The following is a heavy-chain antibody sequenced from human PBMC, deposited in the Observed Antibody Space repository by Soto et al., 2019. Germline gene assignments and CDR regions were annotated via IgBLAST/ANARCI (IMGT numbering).Heavy chain of an antibody. J-gene: IGHJ4*02. CDR3: ARAEVDY. V-gene: IGHV3-74*03. CDR1: GFTFGNYW. CDR2: MTADGRTT. Sequence: GGSLRLSCAASGFTFGNYWMHWVRQAPGKGPEWVSRMTADGRTTQYADSVKGRFTVSRDNAKSTMYLQMNSLRAEDTAVYYCARAEVDYWGPGTLVTVSS.